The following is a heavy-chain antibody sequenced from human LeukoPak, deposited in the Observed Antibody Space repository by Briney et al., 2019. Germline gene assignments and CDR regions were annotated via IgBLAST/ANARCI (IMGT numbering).Heavy chain of an antibody. CDR1: GFTFSNYA. CDR2: LSGSGGYT. CDR3: AKDGDGTYTPHEN. D-gene: IGHD7-27*01. J-gene: IGHJ4*02. V-gene: IGHV3-23*01. Sequence: PGGSLRLSCAASGFTFSNYAMSWVRQAPGKGLQWVSSLSGSGGYTYYADSVKGRFTISSDNSKNTLYPQMNSLRAEDTAVYYCAKDGDGTYTPHENWGQGTLVTVSS.